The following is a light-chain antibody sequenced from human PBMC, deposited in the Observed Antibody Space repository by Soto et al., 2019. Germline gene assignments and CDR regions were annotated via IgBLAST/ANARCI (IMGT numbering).Light chain of an antibody. J-gene: IGKJ2*01. CDR2: GAS. CDR3: QQYGSSPYT. CDR1: QSVSNSY. V-gene: IGKV3-20*01. Sequence: EIVLTQSPGTLSLSPGERATLSCRASQSVSNSYLAWYQQEPGQAPRLLIYGASSRATGIPDRFSGSGSGTDCTLTISRLEPEDLAVYYCQQYGSSPYTFGQGTRQEI.